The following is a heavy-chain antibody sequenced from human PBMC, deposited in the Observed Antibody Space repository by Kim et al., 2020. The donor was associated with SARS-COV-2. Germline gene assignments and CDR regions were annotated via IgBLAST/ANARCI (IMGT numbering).Heavy chain of an antibody. D-gene: IGHD2-2*02. Sequence: GGSLRLSCAASGFTCNSYSMNWVRQAPGKGLEWVSSITSSSNYIYYADSVKGRFTISRDNAKNSLYLQMNSLRAEDTAMYYCAREDCSSANCYTFDYWGQGTLVTVSS. J-gene: IGHJ4*02. CDR2: ITSSSNYI. CDR3: AREDCSSANCYTFDY. CDR1: GFTCNSYS. V-gene: IGHV3-21*01.